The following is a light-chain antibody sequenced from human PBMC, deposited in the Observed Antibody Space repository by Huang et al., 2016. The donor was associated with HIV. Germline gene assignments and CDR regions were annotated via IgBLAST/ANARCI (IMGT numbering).Light chain of an antibody. Sequence: VVMTQSPLSLPVPPGEPASISCRSSQSLRHRNGLNYLDWYLQKPGQSPQLLIHLGYSRASGVPDRFSGGGSGTDFSLNISRVEAEDAGIYYCMEALQTPYTFGQGTKLEI. V-gene: IGKV2-28*01. CDR3: MEALQTPYT. CDR2: LGY. J-gene: IGKJ2*01. CDR1: QSLRHRNGLNY.